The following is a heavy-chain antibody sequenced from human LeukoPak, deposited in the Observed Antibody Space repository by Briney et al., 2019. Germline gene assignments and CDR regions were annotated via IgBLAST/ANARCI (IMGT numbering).Heavy chain of an antibody. Sequence: PSETLSLTCTVSGGSISSYYWSWLRQPPGNGLEWIGYIYYSGSTNYHPSLKSRVTISVDTSKNQFSLKLSSVTAADTAVYYCARGGSGWSLDWYFDLWGRGTLVTVSS. CDR1: GGSISSYY. CDR2: IYYSGST. V-gene: IGHV4-59*01. J-gene: IGHJ2*01. CDR3: ARGGSGWSLDWYFDL. D-gene: IGHD6-19*01.